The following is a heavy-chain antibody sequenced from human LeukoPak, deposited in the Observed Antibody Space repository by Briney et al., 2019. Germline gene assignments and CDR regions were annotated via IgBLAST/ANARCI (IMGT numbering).Heavy chain of an antibody. D-gene: IGHD3-10*01. CDR2: IYYSGST. CDR3: ARQKLRYGSGGLDY. CDR1: GGSISSGSYY. V-gene: IGHV4-39*01. J-gene: IGHJ4*02. Sequence: PSETLSLTCTVSGGSISSGSYYWGWIRQPPGKGLEWIGSIYYSGSTYYNPSLKSRVTISVDTSKNQFSLKLSSVTAADTAVYYCARQKLRYGSGGLDYWGQGTLVTVSS.